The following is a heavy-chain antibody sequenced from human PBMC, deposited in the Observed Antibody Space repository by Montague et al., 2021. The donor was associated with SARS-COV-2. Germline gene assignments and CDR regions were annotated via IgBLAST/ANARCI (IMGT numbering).Heavy chain of an antibody. CDR2: IYYGGST. Sequence: SETLSLTCTVSGGSISSYYWSWIRHPPGKGLEWIGYIYYGGSTNYSPSFKGRVIMSVDTSNNQFSLKLNSVTAADAAVYYCVRHVKGGASGWYQHFDSWGQGTLVTASS. D-gene: IGHD6-19*01. J-gene: IGHJ4*02. CDR3: VRHVKGGASGWYQHFDS. V-gene: IGHV4-59*08. CDR1: GGSISSYY.